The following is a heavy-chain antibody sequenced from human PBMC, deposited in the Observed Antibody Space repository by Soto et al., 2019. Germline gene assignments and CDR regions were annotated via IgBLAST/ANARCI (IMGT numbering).Heavy chain of an antibody. CDR3: ARGSYGDYKF. V-gene: IGHV1-18*01. CDR1: GYTFSDYG. J-gene: IGHJ4*02. Sequence: QVQLVQSGGEVKMPGASVKVSCKASGYTFSDYGMSWVRQAPGQGLEWMGWISDYNGDKNYAQKFQGRVTMTTYTSTNTAYMELRSLRSDDTAVYYCARGSYGDYKFWGQGTLVTVSS. CDR2: ISDYNGDK. D-gene: IGHD4-17*01.